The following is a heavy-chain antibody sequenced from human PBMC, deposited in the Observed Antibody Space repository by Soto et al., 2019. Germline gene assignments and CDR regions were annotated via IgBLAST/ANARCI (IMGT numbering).Heavy chain of an antibody. CDR2: IIPIFGTA. V-gene: IGHV1-69*01. Sequence: QVQLVQSGAEVKKPGSSVQVSCKASGGTFSSYAISWVRQAPGQGLEWMGGIIPIFGTANYAQKFQGRVTITADESTSTAYMELSSLRSEDTAVYYCARDPGDPPYYYYGMDVWGQGTTVTVSS. CDR1: GGTFSSYA. J-gene: IGHJ6*02. CDR3: ARDPGDPPYYYYGMDV.